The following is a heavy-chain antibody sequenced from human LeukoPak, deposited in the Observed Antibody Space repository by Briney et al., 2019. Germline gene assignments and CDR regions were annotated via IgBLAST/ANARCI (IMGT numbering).Heavy chain of an antibody. Sequence: PSETLSLTCAVYGGSFSDYYWSWIRQPPGKGLEWIGEISHSGSTHYNPSLKSRVTISVDTSKNQFSLKLSSVTAADTAVYYCAARLTVTTTDYYFDYWGQGTLVTVSS. D-gene: IGHD4-17*01. CDR3: AARLTVTTTDYYFDY. J-gene: IGHJ4*02. V-gene: IGHV4-34*01. CDR1: GGSFSDYY. CDR2: ISHSGST.